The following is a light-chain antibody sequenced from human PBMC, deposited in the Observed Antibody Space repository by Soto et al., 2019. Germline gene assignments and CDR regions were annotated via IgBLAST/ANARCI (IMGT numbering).Light chain of an antibody. CDR1: SSDVGSYSH. V-gene: IGLV2-14*01. Sequence: QSALTQSASVSGSPGQSITISCSGTSSDVGSYSHVAWYQQFPGKTPKLMIYEVNNRPSGVSSRFSGSKSGNTASLTISGLQTEDEADYYCSSFTTSSTLVVFGGGTKLTVL. J-gene: IGLJ2*01. CDR3: SSFTTSSTLVV. CDR2: EVN.